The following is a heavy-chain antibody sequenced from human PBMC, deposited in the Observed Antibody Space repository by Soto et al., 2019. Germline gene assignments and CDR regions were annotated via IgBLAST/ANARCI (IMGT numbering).Heavy chain of an antibody. CDR1: GFTFSRHA. J-gene: IGHJ5*01. V-gene: IGHV3-30*04. Sequence: LRLSCAASGFTFSRHAIHWVRLTPGRGLEWVLAISRDGSYIYYTDSVKGRSTVSRDNSKNTVFVQMNRLIPDDTALYFCARTRNGGVADSFDSWGQGTRVTVSS. D-gene: IGHD3-16*01. CDR2: ISRDGSYI. CDR3: ARTRNGGVADSFDS.